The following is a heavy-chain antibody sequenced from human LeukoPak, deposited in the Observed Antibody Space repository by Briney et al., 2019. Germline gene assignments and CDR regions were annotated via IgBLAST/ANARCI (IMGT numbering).Heavy chain of an antibody. J-gene: IGHJ4*02. D-gene: IGHD4-11*01. Sequence: GGSLRLSCAASGFSFSSYSMSWVRQAPGKGLEWVSYISISSSSIYYPDSVKGRFTFSRDTAKNSLFLQLNNLRAEDTAVYYFARVTVNPDYWGQGTLVTVSS. V-gene: IGHV3-21*01. CDR2: ISISSSSI. CDR3: ARVTVNPDY. CDR1: GFSFSSYS.